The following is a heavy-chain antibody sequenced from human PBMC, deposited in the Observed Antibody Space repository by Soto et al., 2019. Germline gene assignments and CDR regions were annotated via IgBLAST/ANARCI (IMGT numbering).Heavy chain of an antibody. CDR3: ATDFSYYGFWSGPPADN. J-gene: IGHJ4*02. Sequence: ASVKVSCKVSGYTLTELSMHWVRQAPGKGLEWMGGFDPEDGETIYAQKFQGRVTMTEDTSTDTAYMELSSLRSEDTAVYYCATDFSYYGFWSGPPADNWGQGTLVTVSS. CDR1: GYTLTELS. V-gene: IGHV1-24*01. CDR2: FDPEDGET. D-gene: IGHD3-3*01.